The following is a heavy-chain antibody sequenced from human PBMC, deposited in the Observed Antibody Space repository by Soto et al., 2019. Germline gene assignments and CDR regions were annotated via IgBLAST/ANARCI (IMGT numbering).Heavy chain of an antibody. CDR1: GDSVSSNSAA. D-gene: IGHD6-13*01. CDR3: ARGRPGSSSWYNYYYGMDV. Sequence: QTLSLTCVISGDSVSSNSAAWNWIRQSPSRGLEWLGRTYYRSKWYNDYAVSVKSRITINPDTSKNQFSLQLNSVTPEDTAVYYCARGRPGSSSWYNYYYGMDVWGQGTTVTVSS. CDR2: TYYRSKWYN. V-gene: IGHV6-1*01. J-gene: IGHJ6*02.